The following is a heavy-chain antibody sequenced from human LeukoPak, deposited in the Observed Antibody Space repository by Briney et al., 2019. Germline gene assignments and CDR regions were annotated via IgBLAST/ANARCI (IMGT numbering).Heavy chain of an antibody. J-gene: IGHJ4*02. V-gene: IGHV1-2*02. Sequence: ASVKVSCKASGYTFTGFYIHWGRQVPGEGLEWMGWIHPNSGGTNSAQKFQGRVTMTRETSTATVYMELSRLTSDDTAVYYCARGGDYSGRYFASWGQGTLVTVSS. CDR1: GYTFTGFY. CDR2: IHPNSGGT. CDR3: ARGGDYSGRYFAS. D-gene: IGHD5-12*01.